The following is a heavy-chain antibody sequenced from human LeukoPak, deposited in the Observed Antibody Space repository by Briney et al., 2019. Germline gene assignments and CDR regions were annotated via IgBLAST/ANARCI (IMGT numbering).Heavy chain of an antibody. J-gene: IGHJ6*03. CDR2: IYHSGST. D-gene: IGHD6-13*01. CDR1: GGSISSGGYY. CDR3: ARGGVGSSWDLDYYYYYMDV. V-gene: IGHV4-30-2*01. Sequence: NPSETLSLTCTVSGGSISSGGYYWSWIRQPPGKGLEWIGYIYHSGSTYYNPSLKSRVTMSVDRSKNQFSLKLSSVTAADTAVYYCARGGVGSSWDLDYYYYYMDVWGKGTTVTVSS.